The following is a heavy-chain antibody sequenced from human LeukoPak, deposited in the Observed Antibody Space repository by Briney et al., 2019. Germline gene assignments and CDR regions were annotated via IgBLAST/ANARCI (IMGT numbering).Heavy chain of an antibody. J-gene: IGHJ6*02. CDR3: AKDLISMVRGSPMDV. Sequence: PGGSLRLSCAASGFTFSSYGMHWVRQAPGKGLEWVAVIWYDESNKYYADSVKGRFTISRDNSKNMYLQMNSLRAEDTAVYYCAKDLISMVRGSPMDVWGQGTTVTVSS. V-gene: IGHV3-30*02. D-gene: IGHD3-10*01. CDR2: IWYDESNK. CDR1: GFTFSSYG.